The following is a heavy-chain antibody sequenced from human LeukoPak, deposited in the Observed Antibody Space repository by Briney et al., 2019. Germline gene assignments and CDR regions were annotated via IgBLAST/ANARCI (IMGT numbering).Heavy chain of an antibody. J-gene: IGHJ5*02. V-gene: IGHV4-39*01. D-gene: IGHD2-2*01. Sequence: PSETLSLTCTVSGGSISSSSYYWGRIRQPPGKGLEWIGSIYYSGSTYYNPSLKSRVTISVDTSKNQFSLKLSSVTAADTAVYYCARHSQKYQPLIMVVWFDPWGQGTLVTVSS. CDR3: ARHSQKYQPLIMVVWFDP. CDR1: GGSISSSSYY. CDR2: IYYSGST.